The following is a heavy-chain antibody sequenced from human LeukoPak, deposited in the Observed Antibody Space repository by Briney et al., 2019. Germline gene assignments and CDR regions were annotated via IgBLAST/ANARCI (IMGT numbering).Heavy chain of an antibody. Sequence: GGSLRLSCAASGFSISNDWMSWVRQAPGKGLEWVARVKSRSAGETTDYAAPVKGRFTISRYDSKNTLYLQMNSLKTEDTAVYYCTLIQGWGSGSYYRDFWGQGTLVTVSS. J-gene: IGHJ4*02. D-gene: IGHD3-10*01. CDR1: GFSISNDW. CDR3: TLIQGWGSGSYYRDF. CDR2: VKSRSAGETT. V-gene: IGHV3-15*01.